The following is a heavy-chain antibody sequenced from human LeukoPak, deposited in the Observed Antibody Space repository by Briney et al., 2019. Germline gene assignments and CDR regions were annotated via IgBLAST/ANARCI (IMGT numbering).Heavy chain of an antibody. D-gene: IGHD6-19*01. Sequence: PGGSLRLSCAASGFTFNVYGIHWVRQAPGKGLVWVSRINSDGSSTSYADSVKGRFTISRDNAKNTLYLQMNSLRAEDTAVYYCAREGIAVNNDYWGQGTLVTVSS. CDR1: GFTFNVYG. J-gene: IGHJ4*02. CDR3: AREGIAVNNDY. CDR2: INSDGSST. V-gene: IGHV3-74*01.